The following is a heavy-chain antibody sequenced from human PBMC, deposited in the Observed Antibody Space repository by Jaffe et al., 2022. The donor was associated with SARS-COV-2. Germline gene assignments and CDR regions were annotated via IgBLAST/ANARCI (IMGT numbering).Heavy chain of an antibody. J-gene: IGHJ4*02. Sequence: EVQLVQSGAEVKKPGESLKISCKGSGYSLTNYWIGWVRQMPGKGLEWMGIIYLDDSDVRYSPSSQGQVTISADKSISTAYLQWSSLKASDTAMYYCARYYYDSGGYYFDYWGQGTLVTVPA. CDR2: IYLDDSDV. D-gene: IGHD3-22*01. CDR3: ARYYYDSGGYYFDY. CDR1: GYSLTNYW. V-gene: IGHV5-51*01.